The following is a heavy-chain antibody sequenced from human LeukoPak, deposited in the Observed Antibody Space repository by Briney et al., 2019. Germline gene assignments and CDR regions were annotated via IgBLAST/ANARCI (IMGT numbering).Heavy chain of an antibody. CDR3: ARDEAGPAPGFDY. V-gene: IGHV3-53*01. J-gene: IGHJ4*02. Sequence: PGGSLRLSCAASGFTFDDYGMSWVRQAPGKGLEWVSVIYSGGSTYYADSVKGRFTISRDNSKNTLYLQMNSLRAEDTAVYYCARDEAGPAPGFDYWGQGTLVTVSS. CDR1: GFTFDDYG. D-gene: IGHD6-25*01. CDR2: IYSGGST.